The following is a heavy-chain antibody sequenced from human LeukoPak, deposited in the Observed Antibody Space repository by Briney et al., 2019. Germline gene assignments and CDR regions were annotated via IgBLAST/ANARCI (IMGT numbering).Heavy chain of an antibody. D-gene: IGHD6-19*01. J-gene: IGHJ2*01. CDR3: AKEGMAEAWYFDL. CDR2: ISWDGGST. V-gene: IGHV3-43D*03. Sequence: GGSLRLSCAASGFTFDDYAMHWVRQAPGKGLEWVSLISWDGGSTYYADSVKGRFTISRDNSKNSLYLQMNSLRAEDTALYYCAKEGMAEAWYFDLWGRGTLVTVSS. CDR1: GFTFDDYA.